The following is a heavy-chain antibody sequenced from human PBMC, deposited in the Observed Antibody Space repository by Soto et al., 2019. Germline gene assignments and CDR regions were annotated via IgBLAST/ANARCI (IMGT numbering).Heavy chain of an antibody. CDR3: ARGGRNCSGGSCYRYFDY. V-gene: IGHV4-34*01. CDR1: GGSFSGYY. CDR2: INHSGST. D-gene: IGHD2-15*01. Sequence: SETLSLTCAVYGGSFSGYYWSWIRQPPGKGLEWIGEINHSGSTNYNPSLKSRVTILVDTSKNQFSLKLSSVTAADTAVYYCARGGRNCSGGSCYRYFDYWGQGTLVTVSS. J-gene: IGHJ4*02.